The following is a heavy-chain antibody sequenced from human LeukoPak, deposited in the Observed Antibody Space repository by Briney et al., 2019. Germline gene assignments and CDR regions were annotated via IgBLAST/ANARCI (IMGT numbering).Heavy chain of an antibody. D-gene: IGHD6-13*01. CDR2: INTDGNSR. Sequence: PGGSLRLSCAASGFTFSSYWMHWVRQAPGKGLVWVSRINTDGNSRSYADSVKGRFTISRDNAKNTLYLQMNSLRAEDTAVYCCARSYSSTPQYYYYYYMDVWGKGTTVTVSS. V-gene: IGHV3-74*01. CDR1: GFTFSSYW. CDR3: ARSYSSTPQYYYYYYMDV. J-gene: IGHJ6*03.